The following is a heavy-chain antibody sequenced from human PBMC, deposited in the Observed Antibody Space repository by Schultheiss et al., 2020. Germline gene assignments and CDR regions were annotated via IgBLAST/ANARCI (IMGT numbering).Heavy chain of an antibody. CDR3: ARDRSTSCYSCYGMDV. V-gene: IGHV4-39*07. Sequence: SETLSLTCTVSGGSISSSSYYWGWIRQPPGKGLEWIGSIYYSGSTYYNPSLKSRVTISVDTSKNQFSLKLSSVTAADTAVYYCARDRSTSCYSCYGMDVWGQGTTVNVSS. CDR1: GGSISSSSYY. CDR2: IYYSGST. D-gene: IGHD2-2*01. J-gene: IGHJ6*02.